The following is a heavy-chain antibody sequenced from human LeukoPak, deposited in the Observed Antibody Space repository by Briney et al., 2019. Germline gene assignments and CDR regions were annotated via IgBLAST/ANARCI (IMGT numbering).Heavy chain of an antibody. CDR1: GGSFSGYY. Sequence: PSETLSLTCAVYGGSFSGYYWSWIRQPPGKGLEWIGEINHSGSTNYNPSLKSRVTISVDTSKNQFSLKLSSVTAADTAVYYCARAGYSSSWGEYYYYYMDVWGKGTTVTVSS. CDR2: INHSGST. D-gene: IGHD6-13*01. CDR3: ARAGYSSSWGEYYYYYMDV. V-gene: IGHV4-34*01. J-gene: IGHJ6*03.